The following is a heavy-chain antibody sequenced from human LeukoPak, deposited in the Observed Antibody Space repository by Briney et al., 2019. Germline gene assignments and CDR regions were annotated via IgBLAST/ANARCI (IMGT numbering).Heavy chain of an antibody. CDR3: AKEGPWYSFDF. Sequence: GGSLRLSCAASGFTFSTYGMHWVRQAPGKGLEWVAVILYDGSNKYYADSVKGRFTISRDNSKNTMSLQMNNLRAEDTAVYYCAKEGPWYSFDFWGQGTLVTVSS. J-gene: IGHJ4*02. CDR1: GFTFSTYG. V-gene: IGHV3-30*18. CDR2: ILYDGSNK. D-gene: IGHD2-15*01.